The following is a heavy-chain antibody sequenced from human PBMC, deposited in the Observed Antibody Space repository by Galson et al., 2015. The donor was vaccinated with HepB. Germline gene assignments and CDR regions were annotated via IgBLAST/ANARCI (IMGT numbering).Heavy chain of an antibody. V-gene: IGHV3-23*01. CDR1: GFNFSTYA. CDR3: AKIGDSNGWYRNWFDP. CDR2: INYSGDNT. Sequence: SLRLSCAASGFNFSTYAMSWVRQAPGKGLEWVSVINYSGDNTYYADSVKGRFTISRDNSKKTVFLQMNSLRAEDMAVYYCAKIGDSNGWYRNWFDPWGQGTLVTVSS. J-gene: IGHJ5*02. D-gene: IGHD6-19*01.